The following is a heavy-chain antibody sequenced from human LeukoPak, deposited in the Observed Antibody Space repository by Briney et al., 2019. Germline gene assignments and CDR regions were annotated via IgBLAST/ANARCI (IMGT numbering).Heavy chain of an antibody. Sequence: PGGSLRLSCAASGFTFSSYGMHWVRQAPGKGLEWVAVIWYDGSNKYYADSVKGRFTISRDNAKNSLYLQMNSLRAEDTAVYYCATFRVVRGAFYYYYGMDVWGQGTTVTVSS. CDR1: GFTFSSYG. CDR2: IWYDGSNK. V-gene: IGHV3-33*03. CDR3: ATFRVVRGAFYYYYGMDV. D-gene: IGHD3-10*01. J-gene: IGHJ6*02.